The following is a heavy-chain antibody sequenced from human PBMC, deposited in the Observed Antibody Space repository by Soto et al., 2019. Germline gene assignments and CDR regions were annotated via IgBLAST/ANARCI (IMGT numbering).Heavy chain of an antibody. J-gene: IGHJ4*02. V-gene: IGHV4-59*08. CDR2: IYYSGST. CDR1: GGSISSYY. D-gene: IGHD3-9*01. Sequence: SETLSLTCTVSGGSISSYYLSWIRQPPGKGLEWIGYIYYSGSTNYNPSLKSRVTISVDTSKNQFSLKLSSVTAADTAVYYCARQYYDILTGYYYFDYWGQGTLVTVSS. CDR3: ARQYYDILTGYYYFDY.